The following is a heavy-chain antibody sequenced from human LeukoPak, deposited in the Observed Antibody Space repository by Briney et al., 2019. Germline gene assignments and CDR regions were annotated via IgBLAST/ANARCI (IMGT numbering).Heavy chain of an antibody. Sequence: GESLKISCKGSGYSFTSYWIGWVRQMPGKGLEWMGIIYPGASDTRYSPSFQGQVTSSADKSISTAYLQWSSLRASDTAMYYCARRARGVCSSTSCFVDYWGQGTLVTVSS. D-gene: IGHD2-2*01. V-gene: IGHV5-51*01. CDR2: IYPGASDT. CDR3: ARRARGVCSSTSCFVDY. CDR1: GYSFTSYW. J-gene: IGHJ4*02.